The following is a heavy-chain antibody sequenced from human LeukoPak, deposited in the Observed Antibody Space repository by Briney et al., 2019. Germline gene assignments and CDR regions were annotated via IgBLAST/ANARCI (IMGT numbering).Heavy chain of an antibody. CDR3: ARGSGGSGNSYNNEAFDI. V-gene: IGHV4-59*08. CDR2: IYYSGST. CDR1: GGSISFYY. J-gene: IGHJ3*02. Sequence: PSETLSLTCTVSGGSISFYYWSWIRQPPGKGLEWIGYIYYSGSTNYNPSLKSRVTISLDTSKNQFSLKLSSVTAADTAVDYCARGSGGSGNSYNNEAFDIWGQGTMVTVSS. D-gene: IGHD3-10*01.